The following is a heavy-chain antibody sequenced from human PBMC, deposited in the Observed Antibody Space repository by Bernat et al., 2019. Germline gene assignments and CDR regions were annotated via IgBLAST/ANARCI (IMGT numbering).Heavy chain of an antibody. V-gene: IGHV3-33*01. D-gene: IGHD6-13*01. CDR1: GFTFSTYG. CDR3: ARDLYSSNLDYFYGLEV. Sequence: QVQLVESGGGVVQPGRSLRLSCAASGFTFSTYGMHRVRQAPGKGLEWVSVIWYDGSNKYYGDSVKGRFTISRDNSKNTLYLQMNSLRAEDTAVYYCARDLYSSNLDYFYGLEVWGQGTTVTVSS. J-gene: IGHJ6*02. CDR2: IWYDGSNK.